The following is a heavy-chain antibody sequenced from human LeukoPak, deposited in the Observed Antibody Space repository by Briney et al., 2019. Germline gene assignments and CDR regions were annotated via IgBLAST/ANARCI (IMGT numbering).Heavy chain of an antibody. D-gene: IGHD2/OR15-2a*01. V-gene: IGHV3-74*01. Sequence: GGSLRLSCAASGFTVSSNYMSWVRQAPGKGLVWVSHINSDGSWTSYADSVKGRFTISKDNAKNTVYLQMNSLRAEDTAVYYCVSFYETYWGRGTLVTASS. CDR2: INSDGSWT. CDR1: GFTVSSNY. J-gene: IGHJ4*02. CDR3: VSFYETY.